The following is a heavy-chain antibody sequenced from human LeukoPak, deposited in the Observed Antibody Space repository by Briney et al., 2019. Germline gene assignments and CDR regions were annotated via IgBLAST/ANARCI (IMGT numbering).Heavy chain of an antibody. CDR3: ARHYSSGWYRYFDY. J-gene: IGHJ4*01. Sequence: KPGGSLRLSCAASGFTFSDYYMSWIRQAPGKGLEWVSYISSSGSTIYYADSVKGRFTISRDNAKNSLSLQMNSLRAEDTAVYYCARHYSSGWYRYFDYWGQEPWSPSPQ. D-gene: IGHD6-19*01. V-gene: IGHV3-11*04. CDR1: GFTFSDYY. CDR2: ISSSGSTI.